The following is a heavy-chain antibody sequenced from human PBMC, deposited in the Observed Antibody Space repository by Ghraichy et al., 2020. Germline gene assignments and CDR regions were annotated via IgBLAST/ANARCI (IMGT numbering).Heavy chain of an antibody. CDR2: IYYSGST. V-gene: IGHV4-59*01. Sequence: ESLNISCTVSGGSISSYYWSWIRQPPGKGLEWIGYIYYSGSTNYNPSLKSRVTISVDTSKNQFSLKLSSVTAADTAVYYCARSPNDSSGYYPRYYYYYGMDVWGQGTTVTVSS. J-gene: IGHJ6*02. CDR3: ARSPNDSSGYYPRYYYYYGMDV. CDR1: GGSISSYY. D-gene: IGHD3-22*01.